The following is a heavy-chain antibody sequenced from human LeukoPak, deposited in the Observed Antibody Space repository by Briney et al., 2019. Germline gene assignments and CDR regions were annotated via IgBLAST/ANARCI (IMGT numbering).Heavy chain of an antibody. Sequence: GGSLRLSCAASGFTFSSYAMHWVRQAPGKGLEWVAVISYDGSNKYYADSVKGRFTISRGNSKNTLYLQMNSLRAEDTAVYYCAKVGYSSSWLNYWGQGTLVTVSS. J-gene: IGHJ4*02. CDR3: AKVGYSSSWLNY. CDR1: GFTFSSYA. V-gene: IGHV3-30-3*01. D-gene: IGHD6-13*01. CDR2: ISYDGSNK.